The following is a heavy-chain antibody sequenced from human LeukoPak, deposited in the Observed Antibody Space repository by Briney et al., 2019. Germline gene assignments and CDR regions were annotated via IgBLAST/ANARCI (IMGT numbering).Heavy chain of an antibody. CDR3: ARHGSGRYYPAEGRVDY. CDR2: INPSVGGT. Sequence: ASAKVSCKAFGYGFTSYYIHWVRQAPGQGLEWMGIINPSVGGTTYARKFQGRVTMTRDTSTSTVYMELSSLRSEDTAVYYCARHGSGRYYPAEGRVDYWGQGTLVTVSS. V-gene: IGHV1-46*03. J-gene: IGHJ4*02. D-gene: IGHD3-10*01. CDR1: GYGFTSYY.